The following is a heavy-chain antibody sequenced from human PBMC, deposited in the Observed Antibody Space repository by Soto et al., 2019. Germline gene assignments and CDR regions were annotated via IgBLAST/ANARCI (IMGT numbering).Heavy chain of an antibody. J-gene: IGHJ5*02. CDR1: GYTFTDYW. Sequence: EVQLVQSGAEVKKPGESLRISCKGSGYTFTDYWITWVRQKPGKGLEWMGRIDPSDSFTDYSPSFQGHVTFSVDKSISTAYLQWSSLKASDTAMYYCATHAGTYSYDRSGWSNWFDPWGQGTLVSVSS. CDR3: ATHAGTYSYDRSGWSNWFDP. V-gene: IGHV5-10-1*03. CDR2: IDPSDSFT. D-gene: IGHD3-22*01.